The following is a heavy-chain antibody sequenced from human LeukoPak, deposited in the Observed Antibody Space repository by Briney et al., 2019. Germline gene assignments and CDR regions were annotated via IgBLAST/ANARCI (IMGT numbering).Heavy chain of an antibody. CDR2: ISSDGSNT. CDR3: ARDRDGYGS. V-gene: IGHV3-74*01. J-gene: IGHJ5*02. Sequence: PGGSLRLSCAASGFTFSRDWMDWVRQAPGKGLVYVSRISSDGSNTNYADFVKGRFTISRDNAKNTLYLQMNSLRADDTAVYYCARDRDGYGSWGQGTLVTVSP. D-gene: IGHD5-24*01. CDR1: GFTFSRDW.